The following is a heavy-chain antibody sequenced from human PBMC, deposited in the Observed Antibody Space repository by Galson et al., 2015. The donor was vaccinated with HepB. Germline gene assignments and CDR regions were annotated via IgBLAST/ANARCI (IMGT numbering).Heavy chain of an antibody. D-gene: IGHD1-14*01. Sequence: SLRLSCAASGFTFSSYSMSWVRQAPGKGLEWVGRIKSKTDGGTTDYAAPVKGRFTISRDDSKNTLYLQMNSLKTEDTAVYYCTTKHSVQNQKGGIWGQGTMVTVSS. CDR3: TTKHSVQNQKGGI. CDR2: IKSKTDGGTT. J-gene: IGHJ3*02. CDR1: GFTFSSYS. V-gene: IGHV3-15*01.